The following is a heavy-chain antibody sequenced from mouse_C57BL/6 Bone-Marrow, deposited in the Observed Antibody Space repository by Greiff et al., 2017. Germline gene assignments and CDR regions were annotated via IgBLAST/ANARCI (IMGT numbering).Heavy chain of an antibody. CDR1: GYTFTSYW. V-gene: IGHV1-5*01. D-gene: IGHD1-1*01. CDR3: TRRALYYYGSSPWYFDV. Sequence: EVQLQQSGTVLARPGASVKMSCKTSGYTFTSYWMHWVKQRPGQGLAWIGAIYPGNSDTSYNQKFKGKAKLTAVTSASTAYIELSSLTNEDSAVYYCTRRALYYYGSSPWYFDVWGTGTTVTVSS. J-gene: IGHJ1*03. CDR2: IYPGNSDT.